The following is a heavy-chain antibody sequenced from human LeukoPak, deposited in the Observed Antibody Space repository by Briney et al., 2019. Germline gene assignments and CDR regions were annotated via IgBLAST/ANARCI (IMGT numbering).Heavy chain of an antibody. V-gene: IGHV4-4*02. CDR1: GASISSNNW. D-gene: IGHD6-19*01. CDR3: AGPDRHSTGWRTDY. J-gene: IGHJ4*02. CDR2: IYHSGRT. Sequence: SETLSLTCTVSGASISSNNWWSWVRQSPGKGLEWIGEIYHSGRTNYNPSLKSRVTISEDKSKNQFSLNLSSVTAADTAVYYCAGPDRHSTGWRTDYWGQGTLDTVSS.